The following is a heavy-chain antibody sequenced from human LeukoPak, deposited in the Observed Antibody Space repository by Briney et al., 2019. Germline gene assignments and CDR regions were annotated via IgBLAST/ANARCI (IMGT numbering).Heavy chain of an antibody. CDR2: ISWNSGSI. Sequence: PGGSLRLSCAASGFTFDDYAMHWVRQAPGKGLEWVSGISWNSGSIGYADSVKGRLTISRDNAKNSLYLQMNSLRAEDTALYYCAKDPTAMALNYFDYWGQGTLVTVSS. CDR1: GFTFDDYA. CDR3: AKDPTAMALNYFDY. D-gene: IGHD5-18*01. V-gene: IGHV3-9*01. J-gene: IGHJ4*02.